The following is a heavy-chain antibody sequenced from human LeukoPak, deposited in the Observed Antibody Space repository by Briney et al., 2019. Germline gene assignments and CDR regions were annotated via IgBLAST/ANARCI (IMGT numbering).Heavy chain of an antibody. CDR1: GFTFSSYW. CDR3: TRDFDFSSAI. Sequence: GGSLRLSCAASGFTFSSYWMHWVREAPGKGLVWVSRISPDGSTTGRADSVKGRFTTSRDNAKNTLFLQMNSLRAEDTAVYYCTRDFDFSSAIWGQGTLVTVSS. CDR2: ISPDGSTT. V-gene: IGHV3-74*01. D-gene: IGHD3-3*01. J-gene: IGHJ4*02.